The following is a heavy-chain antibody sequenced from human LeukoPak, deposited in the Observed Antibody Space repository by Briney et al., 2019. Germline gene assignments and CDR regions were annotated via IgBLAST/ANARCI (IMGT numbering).Heavy chain of an antibody. CDR2: IYSTGST. Sequence: SETLSLTCTVSGDSISSYHWSWIRQPAGKGLEWIGRIYSTGSTNYNPSLKSRVAMSVDTPKNQFSLRLRSVTAADTAVYYCARQVASAGTAGFDCWGQGARVTVSS. D-gene: IGHD6-13*01. J-gene: IGHJ4*02. CDR3: ARQVASAGTAGFDC. CDR1: GDSISSYH. V-gene: IGHV4-4*07.